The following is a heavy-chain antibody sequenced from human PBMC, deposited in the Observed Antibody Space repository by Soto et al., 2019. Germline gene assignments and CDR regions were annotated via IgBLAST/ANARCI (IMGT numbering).Heavy chain of an antibody. V-gene: IGHV1-24*01. CDR2: FDPEDVET. CDR3: ASLDYYDSRGIDY. Sequence: GASVKVSCKVSGYTLTELSMHWVRQAPGKGLEWMGGFDPEDVETIYAQKFQGRVAMTEDTSTDTAYMELSSLRSEDTAVYYCASLDYYDSRGIDYWGQGTLVTVSS. CDR1: GYTLTELS. J-gene: IGHJ4*02. D-gene: IGHD3-22*01.